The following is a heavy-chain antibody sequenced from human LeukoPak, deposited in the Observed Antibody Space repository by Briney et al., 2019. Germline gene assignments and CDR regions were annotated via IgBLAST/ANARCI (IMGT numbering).Heavy chain of an antibody. CDR1: GFTFSSYW. D-gene: IGHD1-26*01. CDR3: ARLVGDVTTWDC. CDR2: IKQDESEK. V-gene: IGHV3-7*03. J-gene: IGHJ4*02. Sequence: GGSLRLSCAASGFTFSSYWMSWVRQAPGKGLEWVASIKQDESEKYYVDSVKGRFTTSRDNAKSSLYLQMNALRGEDTAVYYCARLVGDVTTWDCWGQGTLVTVSS.